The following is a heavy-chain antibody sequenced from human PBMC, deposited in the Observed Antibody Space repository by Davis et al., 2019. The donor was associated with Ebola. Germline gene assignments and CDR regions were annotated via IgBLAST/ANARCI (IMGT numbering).Heavy chain of an antibody. V-gene: IGHV1-2*02. J-gene: IGHJ5*02. CDR1: GYTFSSYD. Sequence: AASVKVSCKTSGYTFSSYDISWLRQAPGQGLEWMGWINPNSGGTNYAQKFQGRVTMTRDTSISTAYMELSRLRSDDTAVYYCARDRVTMVRGVIRWFDPWGQGTLVTVSS. D-gene: IGHD3-10*01. CDR3: ARDRVTMVRGVIRWFDP. CDR2: INPNSGGT.